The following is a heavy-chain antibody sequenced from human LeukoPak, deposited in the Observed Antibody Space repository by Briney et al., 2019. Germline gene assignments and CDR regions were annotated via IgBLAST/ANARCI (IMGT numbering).Heavy chain of an antibody. CDR2: FDPEDGET. CDR1: GYTLTELS. J-gene: IGHJ4*02. Sequence: ASVKVSCKVSGYTLTELSMHWVRQAPGKGLEWMGGFDPEDGETIYAQKFQGRVTMTEDTSTDTAYMELSSLRSEDTAVYYCATVLSGSCLGGSYFDYWGQGTLVTVSS. CDR3: ATVLSGSCLGGSYFDY. V-gene: IGHV1-24*01. D-gene: IGHD1-26*01.